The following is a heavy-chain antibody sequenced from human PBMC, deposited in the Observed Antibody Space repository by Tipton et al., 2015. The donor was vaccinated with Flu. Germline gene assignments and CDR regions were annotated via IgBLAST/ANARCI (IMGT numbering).Heavy chain of an antibody. Sequence: SLRLSCAASGFTFSSYWMHWVRQAPGKGLVWVSRINSDGSSTSYADSVKGRFTISRDNAKNTLYLQMNSLRAEDTAVYYCARAWDYFYYGMDVWGQGPTVTVSS. CDR2: INSDGSST. CDR3: ARAWDYFYYGMDV. V-gene: IGHV3-74*01. J-gene: IGHJ6*02. CDR1: GFTFSSYW.